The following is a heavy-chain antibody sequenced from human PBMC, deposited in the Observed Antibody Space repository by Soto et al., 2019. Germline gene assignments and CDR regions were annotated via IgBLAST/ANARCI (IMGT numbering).Heavy chain of an antibody. Sequence: SLSLYYASSGFTVSSTNMRWLRPAREKGLEWVSVIYSGGSTYYADSVRGRFTISRDNSKNTLYLQMKSLRAEDTAVYYCARDPPATRHGMDVWGQGTTVTVSS. V-gene: IGHV3-53*05. CDR1: GFTVSSTN. CDR2: IYSGGST. CDR3: ARDPPATRHGMDV. J-gene: IGHJ6*02.